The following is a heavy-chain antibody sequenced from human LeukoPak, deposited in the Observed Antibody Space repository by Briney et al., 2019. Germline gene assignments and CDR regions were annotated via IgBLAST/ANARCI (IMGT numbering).Heavy chain of an antibody. CDR3: ATSDYYDSSGYYASYYFDY. J-gene: IGHJ4*02. CDR1: GFTFSSYA. V-gene: IGHV3-23*01. D-gene: IGHD3-22*01. Sequence: PSGGSLRLSCAASGFTFSSYAMSWVRQAPGKGLEWVSAISGSGGSTYYADSVKGRFTISRDNSKNTLYLQMNSLRAEDTAVYYCATSDYYDSSGYYASYYFDYWGQGTLVTVSS. CDR2: ISGSGGST.